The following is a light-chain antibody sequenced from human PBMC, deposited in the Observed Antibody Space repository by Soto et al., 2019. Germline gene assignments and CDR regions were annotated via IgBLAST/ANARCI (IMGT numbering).Light chain of an antibody. V-gene: IGKV3D-20*01. J-gene: IGKJ5*01. Sequence: EIMMTQSPATLSVSPGARATLSCRASQSVSSNFAWFQQKPGLAPRLLIYDASSRATGIPDRFSGSGSGTDFTLTISRLEPEDFAVYYCQQYGSSPITFGQGTRLENK. CDR1: QSVSSN. CDR2: DAS. CDR3: QQYGSSPIT.